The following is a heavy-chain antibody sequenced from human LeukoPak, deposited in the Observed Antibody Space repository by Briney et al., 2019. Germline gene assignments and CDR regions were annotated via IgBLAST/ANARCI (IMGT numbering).Heavy chain of an antibody. Sequence: SSVKVSCKASGGTFSSYTISWVRQAPGQGLEWMGRIIPILGIANYAQKFQGRVTITADKSTSTAYMELSSLRSEDMAVYYCARCDRTASFDPWGQGTLVTVSS. CDR2: IIPILGIA. J-gene: IGHJ5*02. CDR3: ARCDRTASFDP. CDR1: GGTFSSYT. V-gene: IGHV1-69*02.